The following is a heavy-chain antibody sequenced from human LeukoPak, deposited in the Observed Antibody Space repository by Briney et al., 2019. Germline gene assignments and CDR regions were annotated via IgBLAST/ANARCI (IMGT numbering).Heavy chain of an antibody. V-gene: IGHV4-61*01. CDR1: GGSVSSGSYY. CDR2: IYYSGST. CDR3: ARAPSAYYGSGSYGGFDY. Sequence: PSETLSLTCTVSGGSVSSGSYYWSWIRQPPGKGLEWIGCIYYSGSTNYNPSLKSRVTISVDTSKNQFSLKLSSVTAADTAVYYCARAPSAYYGSGSYGGFDYWGQGTLVTVSS. D-gene: IGHD3-10*01. J-gene: IGHJ4*02.